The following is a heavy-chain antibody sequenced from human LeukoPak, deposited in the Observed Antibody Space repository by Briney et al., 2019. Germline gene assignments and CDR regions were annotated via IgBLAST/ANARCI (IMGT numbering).Heavy chain of an antibody. J-gene: IGHJ4*02. V-gene: IGHV3-21*01. CDR3: ARETLPRGSTSWIFDY. CDR1: GFTFSSYG. Sequence: PGGSLRLSCAASGFTFSSYGMHWVRQAPGKGLEWVSSISSSSSYIYYADSVKGRFTISRDNAKNSLYLQMNSLRAEDTAVYYCARETLPRGSTSWIFDYWGQGTLVTVSS. D-gene: IGHD2-2*01. CDR2: ISSSSSYI.